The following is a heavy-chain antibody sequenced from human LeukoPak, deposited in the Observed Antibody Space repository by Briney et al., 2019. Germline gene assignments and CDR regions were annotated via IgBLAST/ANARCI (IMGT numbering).Heavy chain of an antibody. CDR1: GFTVSSNY. CDR3: AGAAYASSPDY. J-gene: IGHJ4*02. D-gene: IGHD2-2*01. CDR2: VYSDDST. V-gene: IGHV3-66*01. Sequence: PGGSLRLSCAASGFTVSSNYMSWVRQAPGKGLEWVSVVYSDDSTYDADSVKGRFTISRDNSKNTLYLQMNSLRAADTAVYYCAGAAYASSPDYWGQGTLVTVSS.